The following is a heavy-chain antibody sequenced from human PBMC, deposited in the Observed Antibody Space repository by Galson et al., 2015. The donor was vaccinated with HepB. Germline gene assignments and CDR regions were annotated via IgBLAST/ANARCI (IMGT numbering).Heavy chain of an antibody. CDR3: ARDPWYSSGWYDY. Sequence: SVKVSCKASGYTFTSYAMHWVRQAPGQRLEWMGWINAGNGNTKYSQKFQGRVTITRDTSASTAYMELSSLRSEDTAVYYCARDPWYSSGWYDYWGQGTLVTVSS. V-gene: IGHV1-3*01. J-gene: IGHJ4*02. CDR1: GYTFTSYA. CDR2: INAGNGNT. D-gene: IGHD6-19*01.